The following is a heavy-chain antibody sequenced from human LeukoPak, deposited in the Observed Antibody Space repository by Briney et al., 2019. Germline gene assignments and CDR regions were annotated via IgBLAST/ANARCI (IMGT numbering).Heavy chain of an antibody. CDR3: ASGSWYFDL. CDR1: GGSISIYY. D-gene: IGHD6-19*01. Sequence: SETLSLTCTVSGGSISIYYWSWIRQPAGKGLEWIGRIYTSGSTNYNPPLKGRITMSVDTSKNQFSLKLSSVTAADTAVYYCASGSWYFDLWGRGTLVTVSS. V-gene: IGHV4-4*07. J-gene: IGHJ2*01. CDR2: IYTSGST.